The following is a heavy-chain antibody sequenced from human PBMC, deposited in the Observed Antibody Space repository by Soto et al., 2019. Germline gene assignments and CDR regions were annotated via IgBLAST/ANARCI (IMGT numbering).Heavy chain of an antibody. CDR2: ISYDGGLQ. CDR1: GFTFTSYG. CDR3: XXXXXXXXXXVPYS. Sequence: QAHLVESGGGVVQPGRSLRLSCAASGFTFTSYGMHWVXXXXXXXXXWVAVISYDGGLQHYADSVKGRFTISRDNSKXXXXXXXXXXXXXXXXXXXXXXXXXXXXXXVPYSWGQGTLVSVSS. J-gene: IGHJ4*02. V-gene: IGHV3-30*05.